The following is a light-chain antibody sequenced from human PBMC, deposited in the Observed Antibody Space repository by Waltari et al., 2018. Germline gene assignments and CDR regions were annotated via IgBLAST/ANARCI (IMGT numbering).Light chain of an antibody. CDR3: CSRDSSAFQLV. V-gene: IGLV3-19*01. Sequence: SYELTQDPAVSVALGQTVKLTCQGDSLRNSYANGYQQKPGQAPLPVIYGKNNRPSGIPDRFSGSSAGNTASLTITGAQAEDAADYYCCSRDSSAFQLVFGGGTKLTVL. J-gene: IGLJ2*01. CDR2: GKN. CDR1: SLRNSY.